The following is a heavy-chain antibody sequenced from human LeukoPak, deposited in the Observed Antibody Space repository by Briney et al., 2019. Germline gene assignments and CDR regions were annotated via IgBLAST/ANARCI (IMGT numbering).Heavy chain of an antibody. CDR2: IYASGST. V-gene: IGHV4-4*07. CDR1: GGSISSYY. D-gene: IGHD6-6*01. CDR3: ASYSSSGAYFDY. Sequence: SETLSLTCTVSGGSISSYYWSWIRQPAGKGLEWIGRIYASGSTNYNPSPKSRVTMSVEMSKNQFSLKLSSVTAADTAVYYCASYSSSGAYFDYWGQGTLVTVSS. J-gene: IGHJ4*02.